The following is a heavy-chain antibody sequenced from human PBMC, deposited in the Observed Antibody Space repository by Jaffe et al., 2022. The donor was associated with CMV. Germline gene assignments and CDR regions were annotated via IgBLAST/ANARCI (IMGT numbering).Heavy chain of an antibody. D-gene: IGHD5-12*01. J-gene: IGHJ5*02. CDR1: GGSISSSSYY. CDR3: ARIVSWLRLGGWFDP. V-gene: IGHV4-39*01. Sequence: QLQLQESGPGLVKPSETLSLTCTVSGGSISSSSYYWGWIRQPPGKGLEWIGSIYYSGSTYYNPSLKSRVTISVDTSKNQFSLKLSSVTAADTAVYYCARIVSWLRLGGWFDPWGQGTLVTVSS. CDR2: IYYSGST.